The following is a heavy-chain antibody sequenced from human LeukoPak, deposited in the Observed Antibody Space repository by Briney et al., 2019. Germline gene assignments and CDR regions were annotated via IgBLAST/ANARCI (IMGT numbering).Heavy chain of an antibody. CDR3: AKLLPGIVGASRAEDY. Sequence: RAGGSLRLSCAASGFTFSSYSMNWVRQAPGKGLEWVSSISSSSSYIYYADSVKGRFTISRDNAKDSLYLQMNSLRAEDTAVYYCAKLLPGIVGASRAEDYWGQGTLVTVPS. V-gene: IGHV3-21*01. D-gene: IGHD1-26*01. J-gene: IGHJ4*02. CDR2: ISSSSSYI. CDR1: GFTFSSYS.